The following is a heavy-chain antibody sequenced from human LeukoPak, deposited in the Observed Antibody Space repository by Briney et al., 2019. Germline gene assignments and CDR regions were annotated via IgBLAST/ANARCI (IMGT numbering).Heavy chain of an antibody. D-gene: IGHD5-12*01. CDR2: INTNTGNP. CDR1: GYTFTSYG. Sequence: GASVKVSCKASGYTFTSYGISWVRQAPGQGLEWMGWINTNTGNPTYAQGFTGRFVFSLDTSVSTAYLQISSLKAEDTAVYYCARDGLRGYSGYVPYYYYYYMDVWGKGTTVTVSS. V-gene: IGHV7-4-1*02. CDR3: ARDGLRGYSGYVPYYYYYYMDV. J-gene: IGHJ6*03.